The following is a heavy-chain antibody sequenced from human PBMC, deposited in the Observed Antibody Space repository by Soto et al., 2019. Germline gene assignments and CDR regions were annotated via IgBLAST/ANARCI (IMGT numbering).Heavy chain of an antibody. V-gene: IGHV3-33*03. J-gene: IGHJ4*02. D-gene: IGHD3-10*01. CDR3: AKRHIGSGTPNYFDF. CDR1: GFTFSSYG. CDR2: IRYDGSNK. Sequence: PGGSLRLSCAGSGFTFSSYGMHWVRQAPGKGLEWVAVIRYDGSNKYYADSVKGRFTISRDNSKNMLYLQMDSLRVEDTAVYYCAKRHIGSGTPNYFDFWGQGALVTVSS.